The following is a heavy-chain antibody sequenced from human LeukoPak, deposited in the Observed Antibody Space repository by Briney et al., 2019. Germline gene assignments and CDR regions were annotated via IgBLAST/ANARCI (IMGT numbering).Heavy chain of an antibody. CDR2: VYYSGST. J-gene: IGHJ6*03. D-gene: IGHD3-16*01. CDR1: GGSISGPY. Sequence: NPSETLSLTCTVSGGSISGPYWSWLRQPPGKGLEWIGDVYYSGSTHQNPSLKSRVTISVDTSKNQFSLKLRSVTAADTAVYYCARVMGDLASLYHMDVWGKGTTVTVSS. V-gene: IGHV4-59*11. CDR3: ARVMGDLASLYHMDV.